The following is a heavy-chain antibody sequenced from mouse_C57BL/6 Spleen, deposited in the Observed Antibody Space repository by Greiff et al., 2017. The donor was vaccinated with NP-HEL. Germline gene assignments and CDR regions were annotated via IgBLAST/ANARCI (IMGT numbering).Heavy chain of an antibody. Sequence: QGERQKSGQEWGKKGASVKISCKASGYAFSSSWMNWVKQRPGKGLEWIGRIYPGDGDTNYNGKFKGKATLTADKSSSTAYMQLSSLTSEDSAVYFCARRIEDSSGYMDYWGQGTSVTVSS. CDR2: IYPGDGDT. D-gene: IGHD3-2*02. CDR1: GYAFSSSW. V-gene: IGHV1-82*01. J-gene: IGHJ4*01. CDR3: ARRIEDSSGYMDY.